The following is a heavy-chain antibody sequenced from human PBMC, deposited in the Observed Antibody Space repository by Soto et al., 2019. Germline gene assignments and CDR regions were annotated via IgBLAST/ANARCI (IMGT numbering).Heavy chain of an antibody. D-gene: IGHD3-22*01. CDR2: ISGSGGST. CDR1: GFTFSSYA. V-gene: IGHV3-23*01. Sequence: PGGSLRLSCAASGFTFSSYAMSWVRQAPGKGLEWVSAISGSGGSTYYADSVKGRFTISRDNSKNTLYLQMNSLRAEDTAVYYCAKDIFLEGDYYDSSGYYDFDYWGQGTLVTVSS. J-gene: IGHJ4*02. CDR3: AKDIFLEGDYYDSSGYYDFDY.